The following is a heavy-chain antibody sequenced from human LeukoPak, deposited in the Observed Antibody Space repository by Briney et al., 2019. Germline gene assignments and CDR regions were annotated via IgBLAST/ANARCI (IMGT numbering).Heavy chain of an antibody. Sequence: PSETLSLTCTVSGGSISTYYWSWIRRPPGKGLEWIGYIYYSGSTNYNPSLKSRVTISVDTSKNQFSLKLSSVTAADTAVYYCARGPLGDEFADAFDIWGQGTMVTGSS. D-gene: IGHD4-17*01. CDR1: GGSISTYY. CDR3: ARGPLGDEFADAFDI. CDR2: IYYSGST. V-gene: IGHV4-59*01. J-gene: IGHJ3*02.